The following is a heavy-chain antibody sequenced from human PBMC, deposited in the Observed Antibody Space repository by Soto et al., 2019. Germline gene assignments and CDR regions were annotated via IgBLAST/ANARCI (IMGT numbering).Heavy chain of an antibody. CDR1: GGSISSSNW. D-gene: IGHD3-3*01. J-gene: IGHJ6*02. Sequence: SETLSLTCAVSGGSISSSNWWSWVRPPPGKGLEWIGEIYHSGSTNYNPSLKSRVTISVDKSKNQFSLKLSSVTAADTAVYYCARREITIFGVASMDVWGQGTTVTVSS. V-gene: IGHV4-4*02. CDR2: IYHSGST. CDR3: ARREITIFGVASMDV.